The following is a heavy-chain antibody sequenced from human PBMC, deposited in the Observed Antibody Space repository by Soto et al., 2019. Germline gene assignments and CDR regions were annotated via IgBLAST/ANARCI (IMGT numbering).Heavy chain of an antibody. CDR2: IWYDGSNK. J-gene: IGHJ5*02. D-gene: IGHD6-13*01. CDR3: ARDLVGAAAAGMRWFDP. V-gene: IGHV3-33*01. Sequence: QVQLVESGGGVVQPGRSLRLSCAASGFTFSSYGMHWVRQAPGKGLECVAVIWYDGSNKYYADSVKGRFTISRDNSKNTLYLQMNSLRAEDTAVYYCARDLVGAAAAGMRWFDPWGQGTLVTVSS. CDR1: GFTFSSYG.